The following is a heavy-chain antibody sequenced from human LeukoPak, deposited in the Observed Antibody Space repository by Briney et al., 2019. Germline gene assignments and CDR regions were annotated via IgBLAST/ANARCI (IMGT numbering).Heavy chain of an antibody. Sequence: GGSLRLSCAASGFTFSSYGMHWVRQAPGKGLEWVAVIWYDGSNKYYADCVKGRFTISRDNSKNTLYLQMKSLRAEDTAVYYCARVGDSSSWYARFYYYYYGMDVWGQGTTVTVSS. CDR1: GFTFSSYG. D-gene: IGHD6-13*01. CDR3: ARVGDSSSWYARFYYYYYGMDV. V-gene: IGHV3-33*01. CDR2: IWYDGSNK. J-gene: IGHJ6*02.